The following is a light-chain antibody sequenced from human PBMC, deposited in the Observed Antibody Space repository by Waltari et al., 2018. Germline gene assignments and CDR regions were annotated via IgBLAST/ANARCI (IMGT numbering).Light chain of an antibody. CDR1: SGQGSTRYY. Sequence: QPVVTQEPSFSVTRGGTVTLTCGLSSGQGSTRYYPSWYQHTPGQAPRTLIYSTNTRSSGVPDRFSGSILGNKAALTITGAQADDESDYYCVLYMGSGISVFGSGTKVTVL. J-gene: IGLJ6*01. CDR3: VLYMGSGISV. CDR2: STN. V-gene: IGLV8-61*01.